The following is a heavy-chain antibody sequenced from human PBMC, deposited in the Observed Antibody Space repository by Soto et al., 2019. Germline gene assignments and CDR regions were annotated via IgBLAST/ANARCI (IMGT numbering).Heavy chain of an antibody. CDR3: ARCLKITIFGVVIISYFDY. V-gene: IGHV1-18*01. Sequence: QVQLVQSGAEVKKPGASVKVSCKASGYTFTSYGISWVRQSPGQGLEWMGWISAYNGNTNYAQKLQGRVTMTTDTSTSTAYMELRSLRSDDTAVYYCARCLKITIFGVVIISYFDYWGQGTLVTVSS. CDR2: ISAYNGNT. CDR1: GYTFTSYG. D-gene: IGHD3-3*01. J-gene: IGHJ4*02.